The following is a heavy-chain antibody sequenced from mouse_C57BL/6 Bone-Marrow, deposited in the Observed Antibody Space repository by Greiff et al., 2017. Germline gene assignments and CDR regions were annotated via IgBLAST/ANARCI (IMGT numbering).Heavy chain of an antibody. CDR2: ISYSGST. J-gene: IGHJ2*01. CDR3: ERYPYNGSRQGDFEY. V-gene: IGHV3-8*01. D-gene: IGHD1-1*01. CDR1: GYSITSDY. Sequence: EVMLVESGPGLAKPSQALSLTCSVTGYSITSDYWNWIRKFPGNKLEYMGYISYSGSTYYNPSPKSRISITRDTSKNQYYLQLNSVTTEDTATYYRERYPYNGSRQGDFEYWGQGTTLTVSS.